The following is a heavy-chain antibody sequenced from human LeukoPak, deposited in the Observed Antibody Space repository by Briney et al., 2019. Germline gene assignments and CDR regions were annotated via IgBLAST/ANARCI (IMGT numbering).Heavy chain of an antibody. CDR2: ISYSGVT. V-gene: IGHV4-59*11. Sequence: PSETLSLTCIVSGGSISSHYWSWIRQPPGKGLEWIGYISYSGVTESNPSLTSRVTISVDTSKNQFSLKLSSVTAAVTAVYYCARTPEREYSSGWYYFDYWGQGTLVTVSS. CDR1: GGSISSHY. D-gene: IGHD6-19*01. CDR3: ARTPEREYSSGWYYFDY. J-gene: IGHJ4*02.